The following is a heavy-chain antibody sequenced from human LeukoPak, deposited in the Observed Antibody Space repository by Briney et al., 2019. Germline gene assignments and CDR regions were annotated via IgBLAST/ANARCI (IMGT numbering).Heavy chain of an antibody. D-gene: IGHD6-13*01. V-gene: IGHV3-23*01. CDR3: ASGARIAAAGDDAFDI. Sequence: PGGSLRLSCAASGFTFSSYGMSWVRQAPGKGLEWVSAISGSGGSTYYADSVKGRFTISRDNSKNTLYLQMNSLRAEDTAVYYCASGARIAAAGDDAFDIWGQGTMVTVSS. CDR2: ISGSGGST. CDR1: GFTFSSYG. J-gene: IGHJ3*02.